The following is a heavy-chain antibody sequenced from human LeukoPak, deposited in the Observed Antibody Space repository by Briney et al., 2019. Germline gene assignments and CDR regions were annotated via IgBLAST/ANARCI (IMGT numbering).Heavy chain of an antibody. CDR1: GYTFTGYY. J-gene: IGHJ6*02. CDR3: AILSRPPQYYYGMDV. D-gene: IGHD3-10*01. V-gene: IGHV1-2*02. Sequence: ASVTVSCKASGYTFTGYYMHWVRQAPGQGLEWMGWINPNSGGTNYAQKFQGRVTMTRDTSISTAYMELSRLRSDDTAVYYCAILSRPPQYYYGMDVWGQGTTVTVSS. CDR2: INPNSGGT.